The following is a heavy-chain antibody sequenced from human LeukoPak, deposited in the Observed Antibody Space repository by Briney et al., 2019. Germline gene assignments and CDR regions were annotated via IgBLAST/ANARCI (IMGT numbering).Heavy chain of an antibody. D-gene: IGHD3-22*01. CDR3: AKKTWDSSAWYFFDY. V-gene: IGHV3-23*01. CDR1: GFSFNRIA. Sequence: GGSPKIPCATFGFSFNRIALRLVPQAPGKGAEWVSAISDSGGRINYADSVKGRFTISRDNSKNTLYLQMNSLRAEDTAVYYCAKKTWDSSAWYFFDYWGQGTLVTVSP. J-gene: IGHJ4*02. CDR2: ISDSGGRI.